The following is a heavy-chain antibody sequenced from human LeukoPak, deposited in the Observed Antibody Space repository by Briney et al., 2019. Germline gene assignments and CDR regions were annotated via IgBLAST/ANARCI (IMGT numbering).Heavy chain of an antibody. V-gene: IGHV1-2*02. CDR2: INPNSGGS. J-gene: IGHJ1*01. Sequence: ASVKVSCKASGYTFTGYYMHWVRQAPGQGLEWMGWINPNSGGSNYAQKFQGRVTMTRDTSISTAYMELSRLRSDDTAVYYCARIANIANSYFQHWGQGTLVTVSS. CDR3: ARIANIANSYFQH. D-gene: IGHD4/OR15-4a*01. CDR1: GYTFTGYY.